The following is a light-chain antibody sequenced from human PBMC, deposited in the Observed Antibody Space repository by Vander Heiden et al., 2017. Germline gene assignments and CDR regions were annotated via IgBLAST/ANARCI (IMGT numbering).Light chain of an antibody. V-gene: IGLV6-57*01. CDR1: SGSIASNY. Sequence: NFMLTQPHSVSESPGKPVTISWTRSSGSIASNYVQWYQQLPGSSPTTVIYEDNQRPSGVPDRFSGSIDSSSNSASLTISGLKTEDEADYYCQSYDSSYWVFGGGTKLTVL. J-gene: IGLJ3*02. CDR3: QSYDSSYWV. CDR2: EDN.